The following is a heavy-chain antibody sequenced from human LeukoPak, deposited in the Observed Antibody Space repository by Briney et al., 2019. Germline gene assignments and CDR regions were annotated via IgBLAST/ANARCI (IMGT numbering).Heavy chain of an antibody. CDR2: ISYDGSNK. V-gene: IGHV3-30-3*01. CDR3: SRADVKIGAYYFDY. Sequence: GGSLRLSCAASGFTFSSYAMHWVRQAPGKGLEWVAVISYDGSNKYYADSVKGRFTISRDNSKNTLYLQMNSLRAEDTAVYYCSRADVKIGAYYFDYWGQGTLVTVSS. D-gene: IGHD3-16*01. CDR1: GFTFSSYA. J-gene: IGHJ4*02.